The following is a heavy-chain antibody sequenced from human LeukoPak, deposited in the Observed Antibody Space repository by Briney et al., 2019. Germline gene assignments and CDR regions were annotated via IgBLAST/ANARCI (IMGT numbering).Heavy chain of an antibody. Sequence: ASVKVSCKASGYTFTGYYMHWVRQAPGQGREWMGWINPNNGGTKYAQKFQGRVTMTRDTSISTAYMELTRLRSDDMAVYYCARDGWYISYMDVWGKGTTVTVSS. CDR1: GYTFTGYY. V-gene: IGHV1-2*02. J-gene: IGHJ6*03. CDR3: ARDGWYISYMDV. D-gene: IGHD6-19*01. CDR2: INPNNGGT.